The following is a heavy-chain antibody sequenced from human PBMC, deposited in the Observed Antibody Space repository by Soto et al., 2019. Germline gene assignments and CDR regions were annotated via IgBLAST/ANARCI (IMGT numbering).Heavy chain of an antibody. Sequence: PGGSLRLSCAASGFTFSSYAMSWVRQAPGKGLEWVSVISGSGGTTYYADSVKGRFTISRDNSKNTPYLQMNSLRAEDTAVYYCAKSLGYCASISCRYLDYWGQGTPVTVSS. D-gene: IGHD2-2*01. V-gene: IGHV3-23*01. CDR2: ISGSGGTT. CDR1: GFTFSSYA. J-gene: IGHJ4*02. CDR3: AKSLGYCASISCRYLDY.